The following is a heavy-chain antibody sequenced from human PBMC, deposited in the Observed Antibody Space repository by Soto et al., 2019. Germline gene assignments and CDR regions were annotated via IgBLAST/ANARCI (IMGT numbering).Heavy chain of an antibody. CDR3: ARGLYDFWGGYPLGAFDI. CDR1: GFTFSSYS. CDR2: ISSSSSTI. J-gene: IGHJ3*02. Sequence: GGSLRLSCAASGFTFSSYSMNWVRQAPGKGLEWVSYISSSSSTIYYADSVKGRFTISRDNAKNSLYLQMNSLRAEDTAVYYCARGLYDFWGGYPLGAFDIWGQGTLVTVS. V-gene: IGHV3-48*01. D-gene: IGHD3-3*01.